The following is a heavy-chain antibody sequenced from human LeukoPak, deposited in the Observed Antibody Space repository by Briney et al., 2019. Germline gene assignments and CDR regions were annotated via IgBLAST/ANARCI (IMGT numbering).Heavy chain of an antibody. CDR2: IWYDGSNK. CDR1: GFTFSSYW. V-gene: IGHV3-33*08. Sequence: GGSLRLSCAASGFTFSSYWMNWVRQAPGKGLEWVAVIWYDGSNKYYADSVKGRFTISRDNSKNTLYLQMNSLRAEDTAVYYCARETAIEPFDYWGQGTLVTVSS. CDR3: ARETAIEPFDY. J-gene: IGHJ4*02. D-gene: IGHD5-18*01.